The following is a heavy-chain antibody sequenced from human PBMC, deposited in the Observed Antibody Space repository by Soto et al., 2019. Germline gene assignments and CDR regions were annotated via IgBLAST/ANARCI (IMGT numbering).Heavy chain of an antibody. CDR2: IYYSGST. D-gene: IGHD3-10*01. V-gene: IGHV4-28*01. CDR1: GYSISSSNW. Sequence: SETLSLTCAVSGYSISSSNWWGWIRQPPGKGLEWIGYIYYSGSTNYNPSLKSRVTISVDTSKNQFSLKLSSVTAADTAVYYCARQGPWFGELSYDWFDPWGQGTLVTVSS. J-gene: IGHJ5*02. CDR3: ARQGPWFGELSYDWFDP.